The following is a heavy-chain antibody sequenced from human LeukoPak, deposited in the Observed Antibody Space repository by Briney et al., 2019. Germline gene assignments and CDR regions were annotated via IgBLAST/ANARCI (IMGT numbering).Heavy chain of an antibody. V-gene: IGHV1-69*05. CDR2: IIPIIGTA. D-gene: IGHD3-3*01. Sequence: SVKVSCKASGGTFSSYAISWVRQAPGQGLEWMGGIIPIIGTANYAQKFQGRVTITTDESTSTAYMEVSSLRSEDTAVYYCARVSGRGITIFAGMDVWGKVTTVTVSS. CDR3: ARVSGRGITIFAGMDV. CDR1: GGTFSSYA. J-gene: IGHJ6*04.